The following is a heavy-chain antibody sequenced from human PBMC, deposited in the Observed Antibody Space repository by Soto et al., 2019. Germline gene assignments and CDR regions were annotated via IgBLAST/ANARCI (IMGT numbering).Heavy chain of an antibody. CDR2: IYPGDSDT. Sequence: PGESLKISCKGSGYSFTSYWIGWVRQMPGKGLEWMGIIYPGDSDTRYSPSFQGQVTISADKSISTAYLQWSSLKASDTAMYYCARRSWGGYDSPYMDVWGKGTTVTVSS. J-gene: IGHJ6*03. V-gene: IGHV5-51*01. D-gene: IGHD5-12*01. CDR3: ARRSWGGYDSPYMDV. CDR1: GYSFTSYW.